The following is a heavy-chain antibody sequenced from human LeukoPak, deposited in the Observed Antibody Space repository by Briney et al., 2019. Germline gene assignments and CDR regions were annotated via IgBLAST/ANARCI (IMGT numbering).Heavy chain of an antibody. V-gene: IGHV3-30*18. D-gene: IGHD6-13*01. CDR2: ISYDGSNK. CDR1: GFTFSSYG. Sequence: GGSLRLSCAASGFTFSSYGMHWVRQAPGKGLEWVAVISYDGSNKYYADSVKGRFTISRDNSKNTRYLQMNSLRAEDTAVYYCAKDLVFWSQGTLVTVSS. J-gene: IGHJ4*02. CDR3: AKDLVF.